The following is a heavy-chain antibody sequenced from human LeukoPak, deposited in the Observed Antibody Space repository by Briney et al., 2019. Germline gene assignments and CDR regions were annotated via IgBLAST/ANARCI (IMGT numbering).Heavy chain of an antibody. Sequence: SETLSLTCTVSGGSISSSSYYWGWIRQPPGKGLEWIGSIYYSGSTYYNPSLKSRVTISVDTSKNQFSLKLSSVTAADTAVYYCARGTILEWLLLDGLDWFDPWGQGTLVTVSS. CDR2: IYYSGST. V-gene: IGHV4-39*07. CDR3: ARGTILEWLLLDGLDWFDP. D-gene: IGHD3-3*01. CDR1: GGSISSSSYY. J-gene: IGHJ5*02.